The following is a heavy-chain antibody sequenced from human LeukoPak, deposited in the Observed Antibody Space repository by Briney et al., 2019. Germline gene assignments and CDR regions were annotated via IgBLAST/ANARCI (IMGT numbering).Heavy chain of an antibody. CDR2: IYYSGST. CDR1: GGSIRSYY. Sequence: SETLSLTCTVSGGSIRSYYWSWIRQPPGKGLEWIGSIYYSGSTYYNAPLKSRVTMSVDTSKKQLSLTLSSVTAADTAVYYRARVRAATIPYYFDSWGQRTLVTVSS. J-gene: IGHJ4*02. D-gene: IGHD6-13*01. CDR3: ARVRAATIPYYFDS. V-gene: IGHV4-59*04.